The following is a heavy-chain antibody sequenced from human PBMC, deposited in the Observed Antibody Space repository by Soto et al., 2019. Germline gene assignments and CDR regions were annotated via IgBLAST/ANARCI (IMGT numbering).Heavy chain of an antibody. CDR2: MNPNSGNT. V-gene: IGHV1-8*01. Sequence: QVQLVQSGAEVKKPGASVKVSCKASGYTFTSYDINWVRQATGQGLEWMGWMNPNSGNTGYAQKFQGRATMTRNTSISTAYMELSSLRSEDTAVYYCARGLWYQLPRIAYMDVWGKGTTVTVSS. J-gene: IGHJ6*03. D-gene: IGHD2-2*01. CDR3: ARGLWYQLPRIAYMDV. CDR1: GYTFTSYD.